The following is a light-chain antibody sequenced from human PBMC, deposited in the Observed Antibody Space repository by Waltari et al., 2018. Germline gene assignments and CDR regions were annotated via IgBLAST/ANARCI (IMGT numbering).Light chain of an antibody. J-gene: IGLJ3*02. CDR2: GQD. CDR1: SLRRYY. Sequence: SSELTQDPAVSVALGQTVSITCQGDSLRRYYASWYQQRPGQAPILILYGQDNRPSGIPDRFSGSTSGNTASLTITGAQAEDEADYYCLSRDTTSTRVFGGGPRLTV. CDR3: LSRDTTSTRV. V-gene: IGLV3-19*01.